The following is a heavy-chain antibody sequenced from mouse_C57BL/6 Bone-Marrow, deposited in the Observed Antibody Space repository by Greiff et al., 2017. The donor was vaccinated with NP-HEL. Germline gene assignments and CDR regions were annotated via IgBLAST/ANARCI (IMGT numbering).Heavy chain of an antibody. J-gene: IGHJ2*01. CDR2: IYPGSGST. D-gene: IGHD1-1*01. CDR3: ARRGTTVVNFDY. V-gene: IGHV1-55*01. Sequence: QVQLKQPGAELVKPGASVKMSCKASGYTFTSYWITWVKQRPGQGLEWIGDIYPGSGSTNYNEKFKSKATLTVDTSSSTAYMQLSSLTSEDSAVYYCARRGTTVVNFDYWGQGTTLTVSS. CDR1: GYTFTSYW.